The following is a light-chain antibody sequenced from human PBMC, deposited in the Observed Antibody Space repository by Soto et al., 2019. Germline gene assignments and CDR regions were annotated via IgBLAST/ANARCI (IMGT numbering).Light chain of an antibody. CDR1: SSNIGAGYD. Sequence: SALPKPASVYRAPGERVTISRTGSSSNIGAGYDVHWYQQLPGTAPKLLIYGNSNRPSGVPDRFSGSKSGTSASLAITGLQAEDEADYYCQSYDSSLSGYVFGTGTKVTVL. CDR2: GNS. CDR3: QSYDSSLSGYV. V-gene: IGLV1-40*01. J-gene: IGLJ1*01.